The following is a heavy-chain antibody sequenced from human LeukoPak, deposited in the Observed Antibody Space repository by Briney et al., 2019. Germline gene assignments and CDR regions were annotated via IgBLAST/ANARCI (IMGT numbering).Heavy chain of an antibody. D-gene: IGHD4-17*01. Sequence: GGSLRLSCAASGFTFSSFALSWVRQAPGKGLEWVSSISGSGDSTYYMESVKGRFTISRDNSKNTLYLQMNSLRAEDTAVYYCAKDPRFGATVTVDYWGQGTLVTVSS. CDR1: GFTFSSFA. V-gene: IGHV3-23*01. J-gene: IGHJ4*02. CDR2: ISGSGDST. CDR3: AKDPRFGATVTVDY.